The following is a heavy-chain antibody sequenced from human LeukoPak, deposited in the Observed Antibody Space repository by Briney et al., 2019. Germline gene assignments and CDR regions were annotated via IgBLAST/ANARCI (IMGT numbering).Heavy chain of an antibody. CDR1: GGSISSSTYY. CDR2: THYSGST. CDR3: ATHYANYYGSGSYYKQFDY. Sequence: SETLSLTCTVSGGSISSSTYYWGWIRQPPGKGLEWSGSTHYSGSTYYNPSLQSRVTISLDTSKNQFSLNMRTVTAADTAVYYCATHYANYYGSGSYYKQFDYWGQGTLASVSS. J-gene: IGHJ4*02. V-gene: IGHV4-39*01. D-gene: IGHD3-10*01.